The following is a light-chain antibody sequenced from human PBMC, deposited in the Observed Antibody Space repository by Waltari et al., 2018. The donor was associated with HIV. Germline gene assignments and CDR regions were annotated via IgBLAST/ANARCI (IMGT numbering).Light chain of an antibody. V-gene: IGLV2-14*03. J-gene: IGLJ1*01. CDR1: SSDVGGYKY. CDR2: DVS. Sequence: QSALTQPASVSGSPGQSITISCTGTSSDVGGYKYVSWYQQHPGKAPKLMRYDVSNRPSGVSNRFSGSKSGNTASLTISGLQAEDEADYYCSSYTSSSTYVFGTGTKVTVL. CDR3: SSYTSSSTYV.